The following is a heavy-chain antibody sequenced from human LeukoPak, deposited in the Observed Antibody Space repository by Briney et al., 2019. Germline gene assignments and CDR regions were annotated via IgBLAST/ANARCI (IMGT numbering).Heavy chain of an antibody. CDR2: IYSSGST. CDR1: GGSISNYY. CDR3: ARDLSGSRKNSPFDS. V-gene: IGHV4-4*07. J-gene: IGHJ4*02. D-gene: IGHD3-9*01. Sequence: SETLSLTCTVSGGSISNYYWSWIRQPAGKGLEWIGRIYSSGSTIYNPSLKSRVTMSLDTSKNQFSLKLSSVTAADTALYYCARDLSGSRKNSPFDSWGQGILVIVSS.